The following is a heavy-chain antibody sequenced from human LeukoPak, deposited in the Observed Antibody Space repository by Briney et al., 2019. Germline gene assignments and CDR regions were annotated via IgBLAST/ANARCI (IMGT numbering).Heavy chain of an antibody. CDR1: GYTFTSYA. CDR3: ARGSPLYWNYQWRDYYYYMDV. V-gene: IGHV7-4-1*02. J-gene: IGHJ6*03. D-gene: IGHD1-7*01. Sequence: ASVKVSCKASGYTFTSYAMNWVRQAPGQGLEWMGWINTNTGNPTYAQGFTGRFVFSLDTSVSTAYLQISSLKAEDTAVYYCARGSPLYWNYQWRDYYYYMDVWGKGTTVTVSS. CDR2: INTNTGNP.